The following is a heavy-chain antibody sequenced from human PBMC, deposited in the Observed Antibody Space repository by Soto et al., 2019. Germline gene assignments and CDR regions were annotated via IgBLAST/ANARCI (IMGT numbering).Heavy chain of an antibody. CDR2: IWYDGSNK. CDR1: GFTFSSYG. V-gene: IGHV3-33*01. D-gene: IGHD2-15*01. J-gene: IGHJ5*02. Sequence: PGGSLRLSCAAYGFTFSSYGMHWVRQAPGKGLEWVAVIWYDGSNKYYADSVKGRFTISRDNSKNTLYLQMNSLRAEDTAVYYCARDAVPGVVNWFDPWGQGTLVTV. CDR3: ARDAVPGVVNWFDP.